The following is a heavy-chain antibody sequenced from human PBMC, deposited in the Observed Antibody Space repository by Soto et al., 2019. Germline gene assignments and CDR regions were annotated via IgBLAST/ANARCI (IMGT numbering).Heavy chain of an antibody. J-gene: IGHJ5*02. CDR3: ASESAVAALDP. CDR2: ISAYNGNT. D-gene: IGHD6-19*01. CDR1: GYTFTSYG. Sequence: QVQLVQSGAEVKKPGASVKVSCKASGYTFTSYGISWVRQAPGQGLEWMGWISAYNGNTNYAQKVQGTVTMTTDTTTSTPYMELRSLRTDDTAVYYCASESAVAALDPWGQGNLVTVSS. V-gene: IGHV1-18*01.